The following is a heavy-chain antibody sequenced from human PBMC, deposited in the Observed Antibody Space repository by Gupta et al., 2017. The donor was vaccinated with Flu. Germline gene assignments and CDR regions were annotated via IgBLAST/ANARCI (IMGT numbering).Heavy chain of an antibody. D-gene: IGHD1-1*01. J-gene: IGHJ6*02. CDR2: INPNSGGT. CDR3: ARDFPGTTPRYYYYYGMDV. Sequence: QVQLVQSGAEVKKPGASVKVSCKASGYTFTGYYMHWVRQAPGQGLEWMGWINPNSGGTNYAQKFQGRVTMTRDTSISTAYMELSRLRSDDTAVYYCARDFPGTTPRYYYYYGMDVWGQGTTVTVSS. CDR1: GYTFTGYY. V-gene: IGHV1-2*02.